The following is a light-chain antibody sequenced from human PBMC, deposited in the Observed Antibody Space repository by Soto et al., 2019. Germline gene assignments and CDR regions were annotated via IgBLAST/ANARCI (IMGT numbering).Light chain of an antibody. CDR2: GAS. Sequence: EIVLTQSPGTLSLSPGERATLSCRASQSVPSTYLAWYQQRPGQAPRLLIYGASTRAPGIPDRFSGSGSGTDFTLTVSGLEPEDFAVYFCQQRSNWPPMYTFGQGTRLDI. V-gene: IGKV3D-20*02. J-gene: IGKJ2*01. CDR1: QSVPSTY. CDR3: QQRSNWPPMYT.